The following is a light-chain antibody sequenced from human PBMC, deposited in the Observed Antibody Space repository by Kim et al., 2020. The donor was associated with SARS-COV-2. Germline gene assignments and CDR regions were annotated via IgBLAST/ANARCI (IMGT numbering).Light chain of an antibody. V-gene: IGKV1-33*01. CDR3: QQYDNPYT. Sequence: DIQMTQSPSSLSASVGDRVTITCRASQDISNYLNWYQQKPGKAPKLLIYDASNLKAGVPSRFSGSGSGTDFTFTISSLQPEDIATYYCQQYDNPYTFGQGTNLEI. J-gene: IGKJ2*01. CDR1: QDISNY. CDR2: DAS.